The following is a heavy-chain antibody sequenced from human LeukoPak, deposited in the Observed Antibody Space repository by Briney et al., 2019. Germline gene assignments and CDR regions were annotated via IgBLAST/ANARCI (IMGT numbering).Heavy chain of an antibody. CDR1: GFTFSIYA. D-gene: IGHD6-19*01. CDR3: AKDHRPGWYLWNS. Sequence: PGGALRLSCAASGFTFSIYALSWVGQAPGKGREWVSTISLGGDTYYADPVNGRFTISRDISKNTPYLHMNSLRADDPALHFCAKDHRPGWYLWNSWGRGALVTVSS. J-gene: IGHJ4*02. CDR2: ISLGGDT. V-gene: IGHV3-23*01.